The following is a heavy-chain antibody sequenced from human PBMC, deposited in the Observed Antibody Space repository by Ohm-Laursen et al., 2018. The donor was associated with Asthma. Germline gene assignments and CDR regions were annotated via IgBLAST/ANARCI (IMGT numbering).Heavy chain of an antibody. D-gene: IGHD3-3*01. Sequence: SLRLSCSASGFTFDDYAMHWVRQSPGKGLEWVSGISWNSGSINYADSVKGRFIISRENAKNSLYLQMNSLRAEDTALYYCAKDTSYDFWSGYLTFGGQGTLVTVSS. CDR1: GFTFDDYA. J-gene: IGHJ4*02. CDR3: AKDTSYDFWSGYLTF. CDR2: ISWNSGSI. V-gene: IGHV3-9*01.